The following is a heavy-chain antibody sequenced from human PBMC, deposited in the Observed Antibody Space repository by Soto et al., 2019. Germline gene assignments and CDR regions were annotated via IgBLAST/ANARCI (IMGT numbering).Heavy chain of an antibody. V-gene: IGHV3-33*08. Sequence: QVQLVEAGGGVVQPGRSLRISCAASGLNCSSYGIHWVRQAPGKGLAWVTVIWNDGSNTYYADSVKGRFTVSRDNSQKTMYMQMDSPRAEERRFYYCRSVRDDYGSGSRGFFEYRRQGTRVSVS. CDR1: GLNCSSYG. CDR3: RSVRDDYGSGSRGFFEY. J-gene: IGHJ4*01. D-gene: IGHD3-10*01. CDR2: IWNDGSNT.